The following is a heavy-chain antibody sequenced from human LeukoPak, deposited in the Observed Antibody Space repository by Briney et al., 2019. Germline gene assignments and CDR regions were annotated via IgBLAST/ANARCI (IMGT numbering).Heavy chain of an antibody. CDR3: ARRGDFWSGYYFDY. J-gene: IGHJ4*02. CDR1: GYSISSGYY. Sequence: PSETLSLTCTVSGYSISSGYYWGWIRQPPGKGLEWIGSIYHSGSTYYNPSLKSRVTMSVDRSKNQFSLKLSSVTAADTAVYYCARRGDFWSGYYFDYWGQGTLVTVSS. CDR2: IYHSGST. V-gene: IGHV4-38-2*02. D-gene: IGHD3-3*01.